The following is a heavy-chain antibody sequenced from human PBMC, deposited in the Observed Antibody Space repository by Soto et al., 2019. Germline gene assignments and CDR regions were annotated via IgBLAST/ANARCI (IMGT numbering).Heavy chain of an antibody. D-gene: IGHD2-15*01. Sequence: QLHLQESGPGLVEPSETLSLTCAVSGGSITSTSYYRGWIRQPPGEGQEGIGSIDYRGNIYDNSSLKSRATLSVDTSKNQFSLHLNSVTAPDSAVYHCARVSALVGAARYWYFDLWGRGTRVSV. CDR3: ARVSALVGAARYWYFDL. V-gene: IGHV4-39*01. CDR1: GGSITSTSYY. CDR2: IDYRGNI. J-gene: IGHJ2*01.